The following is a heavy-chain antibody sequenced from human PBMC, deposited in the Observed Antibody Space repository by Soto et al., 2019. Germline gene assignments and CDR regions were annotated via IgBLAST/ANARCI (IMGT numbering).Heavy chain of an antibody. CDR1: GFTFSSYG. CDR2: ISYDGSNK. Sequence: GGSLRLSCAASGFTFSSYGMHWVRQAPGKGLEWVAVISYDGSNKYYADSVKGRFTISRDNSKNTLYLQMNSLRAEDTAVYYCAKCGYSYGYRSYYYGMDVWGQGTTVTVS. V-gene: IGHV3-30*18. CDR3: AKCGYSYGYRSYYYGMDV. J-gene: IGHJ6*02. D-gene: IGHD5-18*01.